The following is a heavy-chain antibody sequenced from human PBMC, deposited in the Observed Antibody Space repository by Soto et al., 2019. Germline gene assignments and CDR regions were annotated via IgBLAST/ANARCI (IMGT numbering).Heavy chain of an antibody. CDR3: ARDRDGYNYDY. D-gene: IGHD5-12*01. J-gene: IGHJ4*02. V-gene: IGHV1-2*04. CDR1: GYTFTGYY. Sequence: ASVKVSCKASGYTFTGYYMHWVRQAPGQGLEWMGWINPDSGGTNYAQKFQGWVTMTRDTSISTAYMELSRLRSDDTAVYYCARDRDGYNYDYWGQGTLVTVSS. CDR2: INPDSGGT.